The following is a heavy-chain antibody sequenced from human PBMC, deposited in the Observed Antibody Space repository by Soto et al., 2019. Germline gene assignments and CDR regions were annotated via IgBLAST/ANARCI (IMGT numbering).Heavy chain of an antibody. D-gene: IGHD3-16*01. V-gene: IGHV1-69*12. J-gene: IGHJ4*02. Sequence: QVQLVQSGAEVKKPGSSVKVSCKTSGGTFSNHAITWVRQAPGQGLEWMGGIIPIFGTAKYAQKFQGRVTITADGSTSTDYMELSSLRSEDTAVYYCARVFGDGYNPYFGSWGQGTLITVSS. CDR3: ARVFGDGYNPYFGS. CDR2: IIPIFGTA. CDR1: GGTFSNHA.